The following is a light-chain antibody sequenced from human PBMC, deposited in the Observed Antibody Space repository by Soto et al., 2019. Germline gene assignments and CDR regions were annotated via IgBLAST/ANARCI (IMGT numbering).Light chain of an antibody. Sequence: TRSPATVSGWPGEKGTLFCMAGQSISSYLGWYQQKPGQAPRLRIYDASNRSTGIPARFSGIGSGADFCLTVSSLGSEDPAAYYCQQAYEHSWILGSGTKVDIK. CDR3: QQAYEHSWI. J-gene: IGKJ3*01. V-gene: IGKV3-11*01. CDR1: QSISSY. CDR2: DAS.